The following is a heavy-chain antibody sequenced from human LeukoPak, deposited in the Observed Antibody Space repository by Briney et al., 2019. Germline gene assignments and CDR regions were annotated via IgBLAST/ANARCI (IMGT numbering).Heavy chain of an antibody. CDR3: AREYQGKYNWFDP. V-gene: IGHV1-2*02. Sequence: GASVKVSCKASGYTFTDYYMHWVRQAPGQGLEWMGWINPNSGGTNYAQKFQGRVTMTRDTSISTAYMELSSLRSEDTAVYYCAREYQGKYNWFDPWGQGTLVTVSS. J-gene: IGHJ5*02. CDR1: GYTFTDYY. CDR2: INPNSGGT.